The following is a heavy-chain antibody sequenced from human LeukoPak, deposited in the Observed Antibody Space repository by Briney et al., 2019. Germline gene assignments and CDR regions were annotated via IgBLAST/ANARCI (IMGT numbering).Heavy chain of an antibody. Sequence: PSETLSLTCTVSGGSISSYYWSWIRQPPGKGLERIGYIYYSGSTYYNPSLKSRVTISVDTSKNQFSLKLSSVTAADTAVYYCARARGYDYVWGSYRLGHFDYWGQGTLVTVSS. V-gene: IGHV4-59*06. J-gene: IGHJ4*02. CDR1: GGSISSYY. CDR3: ARARGYDYVWGSYRLGHFDY. D-gene: IGHD3-16*02. CDR2: IYYSGST.